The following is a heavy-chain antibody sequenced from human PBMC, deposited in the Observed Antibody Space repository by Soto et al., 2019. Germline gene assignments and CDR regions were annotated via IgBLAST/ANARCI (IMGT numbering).Heavy chain of an antibody. CDR3: AKDFVDTGMAFYYCYGMEV. CDR1: VFTFSSYC. Sequence: GGSLRLSCAASVFTFSSYCMHLVRQAPGKGLECVSVISYDGSNKYYADSVKGRFTISRDNSKNTLYLQMNSLRAEDTAVYYCAKDFVDTGMAFYYCYGMEVWGQGTTVTVAS. CDR2: ISYDGSNK. V-gene: IGHV3-30*18. D-gene: IGHD5-18*01. J-gene: IGHJ6*01.